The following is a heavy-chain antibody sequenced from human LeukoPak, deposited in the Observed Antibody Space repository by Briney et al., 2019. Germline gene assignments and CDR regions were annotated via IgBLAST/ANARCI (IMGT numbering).Heavy chain of an antibody. CDR2: VNSDGSST. J-gene: IGHJ1*01. CDR1: GFTFSSYW. D-gene: IGHD2-2*02. CDR3: ARVGYCSSTSCYTGPFQH. Sequence: GGSLRLSCAASGFTFSSYWMHWVRQAPGKGLVWVSRVNSDGSSTSYADSVKGRFTISRDNAKNTLYLQMNSLRAEDTAVYYCARVGYCSSTSCYTGPFQHWGQGTLVTVSS. V-gene: IGHV3-74*01.